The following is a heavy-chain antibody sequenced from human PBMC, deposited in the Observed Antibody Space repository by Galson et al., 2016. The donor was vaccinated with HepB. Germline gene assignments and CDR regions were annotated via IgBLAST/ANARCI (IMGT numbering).Heavy chain of an antibody. CDR3: ARLQTRYGDPDAFHI. Sequence: SLRLSCAASGFTFSSYWMHWVRQAPGKGLVWVSRSNSDGSDTTYADSGKGQFTISRDNAKNTLYLQMNTLRVEDTAVYYCARLQTRYGDPDAFHIWGQGTVVTVSS. CDR2: SNSDGSDT. V-gene: IGHV3-74*01. D-gene: IGHD4-17*01. J-gene: IGHJ3*02. CDR1: GFTFSSYW.